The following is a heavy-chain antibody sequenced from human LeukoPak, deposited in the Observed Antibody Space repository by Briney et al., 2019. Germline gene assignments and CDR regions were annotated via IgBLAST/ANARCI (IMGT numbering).Heavy chain of an antibody. Sequence: PGGSLRLSCAASGFTFSGYEMNWVRQAPGKGLEWVSYISSSGSTIYYADSVKGRFTISRDNAKNSLYLQMNSLRAEDTAVYYCASFCSSTSCYGVNDAFDIWGQGTMVTVSS. D-gene: IGHD2-2*01. J-gene: IGHJ3*02. V-gene: IGHV3-48*03. CDR2: ISSSGSTI. CDR3: ASFCSSTSCYGVNDAFDI. CDR1: GFTFSGYE.